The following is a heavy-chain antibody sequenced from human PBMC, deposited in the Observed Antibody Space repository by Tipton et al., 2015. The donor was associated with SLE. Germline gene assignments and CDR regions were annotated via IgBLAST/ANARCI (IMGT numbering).Heavy chain of an antibody. Sequence: SLRLSCAASGFIVRSHYMSWVRQAPGKGLEWVSVIYSGETTYYADSVKGRFAISRDNSKNTLYLQMNSLRPEDTAVYYCATLWGYCSVGRCYSAFWGQGTLVTVSS. CDR1: GFIVRSHY. V-gene: IGHV3-53*05. D-gene: IGHD2-15*01. CDR2: IYSGETT. CDR3: ATLWGYCSVGRCYSAF. J-gene: IGHJ4*02.